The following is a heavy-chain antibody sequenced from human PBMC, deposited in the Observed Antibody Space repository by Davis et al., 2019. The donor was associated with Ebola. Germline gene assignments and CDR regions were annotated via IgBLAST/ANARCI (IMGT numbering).Heavy chain of an antibody. CDR3: ARDLSIVLVAASTPDYCGMDV. D-gene: IGHD2-2*01. CDR1: GFTFRRYA. J-gene: IGHJ6*02. CDR2: ISSDGATP. V-gene: IGHV3-64*01. Sequence: GGSLRLSCAASGFTFRRYAMHWVRQAPGKGLEYISGISSDGATPYHANSVKGRFTISRDNSKNTLYLQMGNLRPGDMGIYYCARDLSIVLVAASTPDYCGMDVWGRGTAVTVS.